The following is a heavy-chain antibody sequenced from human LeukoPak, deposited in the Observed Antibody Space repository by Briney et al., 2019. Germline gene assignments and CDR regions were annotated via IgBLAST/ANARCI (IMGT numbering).Heavy chain of an antibody. CDR2: NSRGNDDT. CDR1: GYTFIDYA. Sequence: GASVKVSCKASGYTFIDYAIHWVRQAPGQSLEWVGWNSRGNDDTKYSQKFQGRVTITKDTSANTVYMELSSLRSEDTAVYYCARDWAPGSSPLDPWGQGTLVTVSS. V-gene: IGHV1-3*01. D-gene: IGHD3-10*01. J-gene: IGHJ5*02. CDR3: ARDWAPGSSPLDP.